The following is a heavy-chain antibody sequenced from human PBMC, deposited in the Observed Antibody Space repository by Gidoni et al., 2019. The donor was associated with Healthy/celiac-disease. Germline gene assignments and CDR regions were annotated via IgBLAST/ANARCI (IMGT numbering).Heavy chain of an antibody. J-gene: IGHJ6*02. CDR1: GGSISSYY. CDR3: ARLRYYYGMDV. Sequence: QVQLQESGPGLVKPSDTLSLTCTVSGGSISSYYWSWIRQPPGKGLEWIGYIYYSGSTNYNPSLKSRVTISVDTSKNQFSLKLSSVTAADTAVYYCARLRYYYGMDVWGQGTTVTVSS. V-gene: IGHV4-59*08. CDR2: IYYSGST.